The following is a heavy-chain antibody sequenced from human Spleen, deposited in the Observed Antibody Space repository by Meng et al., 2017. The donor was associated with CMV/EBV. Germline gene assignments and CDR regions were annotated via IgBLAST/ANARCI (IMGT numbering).Heavy chain of an antibody. D-gene: IGHD1-26*01. V-gene: IGHV4-4*02. J-gene: IGHJ4*02. CDR3: AGQISVGYFDY. Sequence: QVQLQESGPGLVKPSETLSLTCVVSGASISSGNWWNWVRQPPGKGLEWIGDIYHSGSTNYNPSLKSRVTISVDKSKNQFSLKLSSVTAADTAVYYCAGQISVGYFDYWGQGTLVTVSS. CDR2: IYHSGST. CDR1: GASISSGNW.